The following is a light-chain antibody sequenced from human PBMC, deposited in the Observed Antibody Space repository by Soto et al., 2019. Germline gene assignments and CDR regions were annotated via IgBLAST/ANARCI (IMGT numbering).Light chain of an antibody. CDR2: GNS. Sequence: QSVLTQPPSVSGAPGQRVTISGTGSSSNIGAGYDVHWYQQLPGTAPKLLIYGNSNRPSGVPDRFSGSKSGTSASLAITGLQAEDEADYYCSSYTSSSYYVFGTGTKLTVL. V-gene: IGLV1-40*01. CDR1: SSNIGAGYD. J-gene: IGLJ1*01. CDR3: SSYTSSSYYV.